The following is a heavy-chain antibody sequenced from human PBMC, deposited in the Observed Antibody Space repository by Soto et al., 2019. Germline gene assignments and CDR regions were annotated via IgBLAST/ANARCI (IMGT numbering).Heavy chain of an antibody. D-gene: IGHD2-2*01. CDR2: IFSIGGT. V-gene: IGHV4-31*03. Sequence: SSTLSLTCPVSGGSIHSGGFYWSWIRQHPGKGQDFIGYIFSIGGTYYNPSLKIRVSISVDTSKNQFSLRLGSGTAADTAVYYCARQLVPAETNWFDPWGQGTLLTVSS. CDR3: ARQLVPAETNWFDP. CDR1: GGSIHSGGFY. J-gene: IGHJ5*02.